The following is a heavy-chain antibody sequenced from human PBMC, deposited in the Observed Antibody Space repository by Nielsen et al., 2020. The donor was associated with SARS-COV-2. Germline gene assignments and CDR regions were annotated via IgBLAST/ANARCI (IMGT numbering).Heavy chain of an antibody. Sequence: GGSLRLSCAASGFTFSGYWMHWVRQAPGKGLVWVSYIISDGSDTTYADSVKGRFTISRDNARNTLYLQMNSLRAEDTALYYCAKDPSDGYSSGWYFDYWGQGTLVTVSS. CDR3: AKDPSDGYSSGWYFDY. CDR1: GFTFSGYW. D-gene: IGHD6-25*01. V-gene: IGHV3-74*01. CDR2: IISDGSDT. J-gene: IGHJ4*02.